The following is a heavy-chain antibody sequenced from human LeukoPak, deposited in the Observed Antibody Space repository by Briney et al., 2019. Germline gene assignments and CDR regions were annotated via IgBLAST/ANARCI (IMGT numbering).Heavy chain of an antibody. V-gene: IGHV3-33*06. J-gene: IGHJ4*02. CDR3: SKDDCVNGICYFDK. D-gene: IGHD2-8*01. CDR2: IWYDGTNK. Sequence: GGSLRLSCAASGFTFSSYGMHWVRQAPGKGLEWVAVIWYDGTNKNYAESVKGRFTISRDSSTNTMYLQMNNLRAEDTAVYFCSKDDCVNGICYFDKWGQGTLVTVSS. CDR1: GFTFSSYG.